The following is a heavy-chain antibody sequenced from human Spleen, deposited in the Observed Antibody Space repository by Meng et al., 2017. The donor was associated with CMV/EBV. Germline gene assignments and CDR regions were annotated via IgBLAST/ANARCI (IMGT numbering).Heavy chain of an antibody. Sequence: CKASGYRFKSYGVSWVRQAPGQGLEWMGWISGFDGHTNDAPKFQGRVTLTIETSTSTAYMELTSLRSDDTAVYFCARDENGYNGQDFWGQGTLVTVS. CDR3: ARDENGYNGQDF. CDR1: GYRFKSYG. D-gene: IGHD5-24*01. J-gene: IGHJ4*02. CDR2: ISGFDGHT. V-gene: IGHV1-18*01.